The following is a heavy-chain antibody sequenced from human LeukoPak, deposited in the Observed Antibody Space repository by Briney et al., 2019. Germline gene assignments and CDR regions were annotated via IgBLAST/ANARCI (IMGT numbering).Heavy chain of an antibody. CDR1: GGSFSGYY. CDR2: INHSGST. Sequence: TSETLSLTCAVDGGSFSGYYWSWIRQPPGKGLEWIGEINHSGSTNYNPSLKSRVTISVDTSKNQFSLKLSSVTAADTAVYYCARGARTPRGYGSRTAGRANWFDPWGQGTLVTVSS. V-gene: IGHV4-34*01. CDR3: ARGARTPRGYGSRTAGRANWFDP. J-gene: IGHJ5*02. D-gene: IGHD5-12*01.